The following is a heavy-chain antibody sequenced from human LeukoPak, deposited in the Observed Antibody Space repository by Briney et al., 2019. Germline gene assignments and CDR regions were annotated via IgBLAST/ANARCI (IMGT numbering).Heavy chain of an antibody. CDR2: ISSSSSTI. CDR1: GFTFSSYS. J-gene: IGHJ6*03. Sequence: PGGSLILSCAASGFTFSSYSMNWVRQAPGKGLEWVSYISSSSSTIYYADSVKGRFTISRDNAKNSLYLQMNSLRAEDTAVYYCARDPDMGAYYYYMDVWGKGTTVTVSS. V-gene: IGHV3-48*04. D-gene: IGHD3-16*01. CDR3: ARDPDMGAYYYYMDV.